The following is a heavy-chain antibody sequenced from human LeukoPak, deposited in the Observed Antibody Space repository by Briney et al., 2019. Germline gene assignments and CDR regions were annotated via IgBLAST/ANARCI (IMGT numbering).Heavy chain of an antibody. CDR1: GGSISSSSYY. V-gene: IGHV4-39*01. Sequence: SETLSLTCTVSGGSISSSSYYWGWIRQPPGKGLEWIGSIYYSGSTYYNPSLKSRVTISVDTSKNQFSLKLSSVTAADTAVYYCASSYYGSGSYYTLTSFDYWGQGTLVTVSS. CDR3: ASSYYGSGSYYTLTSFDY. D-gene: IGHD3-10*01. J-gene: IGHJ4*02. CDR2: IYYSGST.